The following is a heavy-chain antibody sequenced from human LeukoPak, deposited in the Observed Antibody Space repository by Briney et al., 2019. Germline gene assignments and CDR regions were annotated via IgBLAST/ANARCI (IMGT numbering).Heavy chain of an antibody. J-gene: IGHJ4*02. Sequence: SETLSLTCAVYGGSFSGYYWSWIRQPPGKGLEWIGEINHSGSTNYNPSLKSRVNISVDTSKIQFSLNLSSVTAADTAVYYCARGLASGYPPIPFDYWGQGTLVTVSS. V-gene: IGHV4-34*01. CDR3: ARGLASGYPPIPFDY. D-gene: IGHD3-3*01. CDR1: GGSFSGYY. CDR2: INHSGST.